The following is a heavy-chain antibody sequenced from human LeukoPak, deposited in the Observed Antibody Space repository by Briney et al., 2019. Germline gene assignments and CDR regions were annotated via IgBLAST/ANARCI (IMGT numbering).Heavy chain of an antibody. CDR2: IIPIFGTA. CDR3: ARVSSGWYIFDY. CDR1: GGTFSSYA. V-gene: IGHV1-69*13. D-gene: IGHD6-19*01. Sequence: SVKVSCKASGGTFSSYAISWVRQAPGQGLEWMGGIIPIFGTANYAQKFQGRVTITADESTSTAYMELSSLTSEDTAVYYCARVSSGWYIFDYWGQGTLVTVSS. J-gene: IGHJ4*02.